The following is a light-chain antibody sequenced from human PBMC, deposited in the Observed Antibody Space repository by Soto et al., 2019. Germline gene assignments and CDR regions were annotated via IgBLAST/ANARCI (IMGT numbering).Light chain of an antibody. J-gene: IGLJ2*01. CDR1: SSNIGSNY. V-gene: IGLV1-47*01. CDR2: RNN. CDR3: AAWDDSLSVRCV. Sequence: QSVLTQPPSASGTPGQRVTISCSGSSSNIGSNYVYWYQQLPGTAPKLLIYRNNQWPSGVPDRFSGSKSGTSASLAISGLRSEDEADYYCAAWDDSLSVRCVFGGGTKLIVL.